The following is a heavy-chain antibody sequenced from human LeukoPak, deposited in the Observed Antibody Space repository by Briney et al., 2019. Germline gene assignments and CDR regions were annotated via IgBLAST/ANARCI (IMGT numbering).Heavy chain of an antibody. D-gene: IGHD2-2*01. CDR2: ITYSGST. J-gene: IGHJ4*02. Sequence: PSETLSLTCAVYVGSFSDYSWSWIRQSPGKGLEWIGEITYSGSTNYNPSLKSRVTISIDTSKNQFSLKVTSLTAADTAVYYCARDQGGLWGQGTLSPSPQ. V-gene: IGHV4-34*01. CDR3: ARDQGGL. CDR1: VGSFSDYS.